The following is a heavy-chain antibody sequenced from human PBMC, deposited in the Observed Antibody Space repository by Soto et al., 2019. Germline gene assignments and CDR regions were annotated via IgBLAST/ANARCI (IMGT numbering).Heavy chain of an antibody. D-gene: IGHD2-2*01. CDR3: TTVGQYCSSTSCFWARYFDL. J-gene: IGHJ2*01. CDR1: GFTFSNAW. V-gene: IGHV3-15*01. CDR2: IKSNTDGGTT. Sequence: EVQLVESGGGLVKPGGSLRLSCAASGFTFSNAWMSWVRQAPGKGLEWVGRIKSNTDGGTTDYAAPVKGRFTISRDDSKNTLYLQMNSLKTEDTAVYYCTTVGQYCSSTSCFWARYFDLWGRGTLVTVSS.